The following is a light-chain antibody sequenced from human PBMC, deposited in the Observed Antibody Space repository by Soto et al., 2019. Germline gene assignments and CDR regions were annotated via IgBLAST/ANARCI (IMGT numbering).Light chain of an antibody. Sequence: QAVVTQEHSLTVSPGGAVTLTCGSSTGDVTTDHYPYWFQQKPGHAPRTLIYDTNNRHSWTPARFSGSLLGGKAALTLSAAQPEDEAEYFCLRSYTTSRPAVFGGGTKLTV. CDR3: LRSYTTSRPAV. CDR2: DTN. CDR1: TGDVTTDHY. V-gene: IGLV7-46*01. J-gene: IGLJ2*01.